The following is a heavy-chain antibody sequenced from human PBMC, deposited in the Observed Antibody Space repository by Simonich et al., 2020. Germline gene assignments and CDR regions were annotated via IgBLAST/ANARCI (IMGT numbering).Heavy chain of an antibody. J-gene: IGHJ4*02. CDR1: GYTFTSYA. Sequence: QVQLVQSGAEVKKPGASVKVSCKASGYTFTSYAMHWVRQAPGQRLEWMGWINAGNGKPKYSQKFQGRVTITRDTSASTAYMELSSLRSEDTAVYYCARGGDGDYWGQGTLVTVSS. CDR2: INAGNGKP. D-gene: IGHD3-10*01. V-gene: IGHV1-3*01. CDR3: ARGGDGDY.